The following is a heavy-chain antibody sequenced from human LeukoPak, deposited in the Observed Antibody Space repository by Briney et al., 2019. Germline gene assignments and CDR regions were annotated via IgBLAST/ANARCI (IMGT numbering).Heavy chain of an antibody. J-gene: IGHJ4*02. Sequence: GGSLRLSCAASGFNFSSYGMHWVRQAPGKGLEWVAVISYDGSNKYYADSVKGRFTISRDNPKNTLYLQVNSLRAEDTAVYYCAKSPQVLLWFGELYYWGQGTLVTVSS. CDR2: ISYDGSNK. CDR3: AKSPQVLLWFGELYY. D-gene: IGHD3-10*01. V-gene: IGHV3-30*18. CDR1: GFNFSSYG.